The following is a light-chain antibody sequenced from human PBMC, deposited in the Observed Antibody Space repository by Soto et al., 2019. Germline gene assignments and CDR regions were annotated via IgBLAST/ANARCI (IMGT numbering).Light chain of an antibody. Sequence: EIVMLQSPATLSVSPGERSTLSGRASQSVSSNLAWYQQNPGQAPRLLIYGASTRVTGIPARFSGSGSGTEFTLTISSLQSEDFAVYYCQQYNNWPPWTFGKGTKVDIK. CDR2: GAS. CDR1: QSVSSN. V-gene: IGKV3-15*01. J-gene: IGKJ1*01. CDR3: QQYNNWPPWT.